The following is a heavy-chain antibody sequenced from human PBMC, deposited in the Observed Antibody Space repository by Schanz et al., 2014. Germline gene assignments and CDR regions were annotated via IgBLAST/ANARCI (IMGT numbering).Heavy chain of an antibody. D-gene: IGHD6-13*01. CDR2: IYYSGGT. CDR3: ARGAAAGIYNWFDP. Sequence: QVQLQESGPGLVKPSETLSLTCTVSGVSIGGYYWSWIRQPPGKGLEWIGHIYYSGGTHYNPSLESRVTISIDMSKSQFSLTLSTVIAADTAIYFCARGAAAGIYNWFDPWGQGTQVIVSS. CDR1: GVSIGGYY. V-gene: IGHV4-59*01. J-gene: IGHJ5*02.